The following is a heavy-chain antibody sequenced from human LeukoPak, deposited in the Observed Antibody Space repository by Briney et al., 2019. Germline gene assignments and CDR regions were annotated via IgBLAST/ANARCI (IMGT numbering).Heavy chain of an antibody. CDR3: TTAAGSSWYSYYFYYYMDV. J-gene: IGHJ6*03. Sequence: GGSLRLSCAASGFTVSSNYMSWVRQAPGKGLEWVSVIYSGGSTYYADSVKGRFTISRDNSKNTLYLQMNSLRAEDTAVYYCTTAAGSSWYSYYFYYYMDVWGKGTTVIISS. CDR2: IYSGGST. V-gene: IGHV3-53*01. CDR1: GFTVSSNY. D-gene: IGHD6-13*01.